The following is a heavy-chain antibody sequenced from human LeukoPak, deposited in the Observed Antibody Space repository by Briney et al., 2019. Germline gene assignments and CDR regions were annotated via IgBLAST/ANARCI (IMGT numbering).Heavy chain of an antibody. CDR2: LGGTGGST. CDR1: GXTFSSYA. V-gene: IGHV3-23*01. Sequence: GGSLRLSCTASGXTFSSYAMTWVRQAPGKGLEWVSTLGGTGGSTYYADSVKGRFTISRDNSKNTLYLQMNTLRAEDTAVYYCAKDRPYYYDSSGYEAFDIWGQGTMVTVSS. D-gene: IGHD3-22*01. J-gene: IGHJ3*02. CDR3: AKDRPYYYDSSGYEAFDI.